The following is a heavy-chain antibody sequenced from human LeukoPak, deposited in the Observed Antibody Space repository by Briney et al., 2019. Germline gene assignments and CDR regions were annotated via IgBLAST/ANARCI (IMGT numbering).Heavy chain of an antibody. J-gene: IGHJ1*01. CDR3: AKAATYSSSWYWYFQH. D-gene: IGHD6-13*01. CDR1: GFTFSSDA. CDR2: ISGSGGST. Sequence: GGSLRLSCAASGFTFSSDAMSWVRQAPGKGLEWVSAISGSGGSTYYADSVKGRFTISRDNSKNTLYLQMNSLRAEDTAVYYCAKAATYSSSWYWYFQHWGQGTLVTVSS. V-gene: IGHV3-23*01.